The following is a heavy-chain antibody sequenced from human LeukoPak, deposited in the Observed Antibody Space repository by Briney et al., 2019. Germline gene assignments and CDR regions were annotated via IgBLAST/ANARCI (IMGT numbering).Heavy chain of an antibody. CDR2: IYYNGRT. CDR1: GGSISSYY. Sequence: SETLSLTCTVSGGSISSYYWSWIRQPPGKGLEWIGYIYYNGRTNYNPSLKSRDTISVDTSKNQFSLKLSSVTAADTAVYYCARDRYYYGSGSPYYFDFWGQGTLVTVSS. V-gene: IGHV4-59*01. J-gene: IGHJ4*02. D-gene: IGHD3-10*01. CDR3: ARDRYYYGSGSPYYFDF.